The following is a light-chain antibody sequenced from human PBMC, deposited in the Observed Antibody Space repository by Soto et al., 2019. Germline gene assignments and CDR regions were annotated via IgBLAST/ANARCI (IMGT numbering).Light chain of an antibody. CDR1: QSVSSSY. J-gene: IGKJ2*01. CDR3: QQYGSSPPYT. CDR2: GAS. V-gene: IGKV3-20*01. Sequence: EIVLTQSPGTLSLSPGERATLSCRASQSVSSSYLAWYQQKPGQAPRLLIYGASSRATAIPDRFSGSGSGTVFTLTISRLEPEDFAVYYCQQYGSSPPYTFGQGTKLEIK.